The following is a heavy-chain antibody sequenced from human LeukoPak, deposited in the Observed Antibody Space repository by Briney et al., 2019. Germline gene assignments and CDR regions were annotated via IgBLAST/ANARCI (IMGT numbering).Heavy chain of an antibody. CDR2: ISGSGGST. CDR3: AKRYDSSGYYN. Sequence: QSGGSLRLSCAASGFTFSSYAMSWVRQAPWKGLEWVSAISGSGGSTYYADSVKGRFTISRDNSKNTLYLQMNSLRAEDTAVYYCAKRYDSSGYYNWGQGTLVTVSS. CDR1: GFTFSSYA. V-gene: IGHV3-23*01. J-gene: IGHJ4*02. D-gene: IGHD3-22*01.